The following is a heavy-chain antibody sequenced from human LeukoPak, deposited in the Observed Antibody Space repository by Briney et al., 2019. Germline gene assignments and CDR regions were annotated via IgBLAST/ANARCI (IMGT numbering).Heavy chain of an antibody. CDR1: GFTFSSYA. CDR2: ISGSGGST. J-gene: IGHJ2*01. CDR3: VRGLSGVSSWYFDL. D-gene: IGHD7-27*01. Sequence: GGSLRLSCAASGFTFSSYAMSWVRQAPGKGLEWVSAISGSGGSTYYADSVKGRFTISRDNSKNTLYLQMNDLGAEDTALYYCVRGLSGVSSWYFDLWGRGTLVSVSS. V-gene: IGHV3-23*01.